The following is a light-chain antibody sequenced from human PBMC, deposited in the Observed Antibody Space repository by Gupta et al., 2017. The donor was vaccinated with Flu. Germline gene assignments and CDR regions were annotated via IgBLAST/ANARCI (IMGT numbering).Light chain of an antibody. V-gene: IGKV1-33*01. J-gene: IGKJ4*01. CDR1: QSVSNS. Sequence: DIQMTQSPSSLSASVGDRVTITCQPSQSVSNSLNWYQQNSGKAPKLLIYGAFNLQRGVSSRFSGSGSGTDFTLTITNLQTEDTATYYCQHYDGFPYTLGGGTKVEI. CDR3: QHYDGFPYT. CDR2: GAF.